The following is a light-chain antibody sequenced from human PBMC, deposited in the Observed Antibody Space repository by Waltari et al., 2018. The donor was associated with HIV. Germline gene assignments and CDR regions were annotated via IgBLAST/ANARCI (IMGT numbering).Light chain of an antibody. Sequence: EIVLTQSPATLSLSPGESATLSYRASQSVSSYLAWYQQKPGQAPRLLIYDASNRATGIPARFSGSGSGTDFTLTISSLEPEDFAVYYCQQRYNWLDTFGQGTKLEIK. J-gene: IGKJ2*01. V-gene: IGKV3-11*01. CDR2: DAS. CDR3: QQRYNWLDT. CDR1: QSVSSY.